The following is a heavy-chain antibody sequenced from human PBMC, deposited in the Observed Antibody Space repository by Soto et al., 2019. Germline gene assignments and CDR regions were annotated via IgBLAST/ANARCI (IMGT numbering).Heavy chain of an antibody. CDR2: IYYSGST. CDR1: GGSISSYY. D-gene: IGHD2-15*01. Sequence: PSETLSLTCTVSGGSISSYYWSWIRQPPGKGLEWIGYIYYSGSTNYNPSLKSRVTISVDTSKNQFSLKLSSVTATDTAEYYGDKRDRYSYWGQGTLVTVSS. CDR3: DKRDRYSY. J-gene: IGHJ4*01. V-gene: IGHV4-59*01.